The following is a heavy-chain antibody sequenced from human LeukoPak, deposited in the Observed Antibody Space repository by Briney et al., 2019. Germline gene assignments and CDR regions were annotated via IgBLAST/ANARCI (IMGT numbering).Heavy chain of an antibody. CDR1: GYTFTSYD. CDR3: ARDHDNWNYEGNWFDP. J-gene: IGHJ5*02. Sequence: VASVKVSCKASGYTFTSYDINWVRQATGQGLEWMGWMNPNSGNTGYAQKFQGRVTMTRNTSISTAYMELSSLRSEDTAVYYCARDHDNWNYEGNWFDPWGQGTLVTVSS. V-gene: IGHV1-8*01. D-gene: IGHD1-7*01. CDR2: MNPNSGNT.